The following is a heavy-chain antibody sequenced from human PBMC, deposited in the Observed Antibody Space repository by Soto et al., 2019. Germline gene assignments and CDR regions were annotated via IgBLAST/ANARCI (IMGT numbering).Heavy chain of an antibody. V-gene: IGHV4-59*08. D-gene: IGHD3-10*01. Sequence: SDTLSLTCSISGVSIRGYHWNWIRQTPGKGVEWIGYFHNSGNPKYSSSLKSRVSISVDMSEKQSSLKLTSVTAADTAVYYCARWGYYGSGTQSYYYYGMDVWGQGTTVTVS. CDR2: FHNSGNP. CDR3: ARWGYYGSGTQSYYYYGMDV. CDR1: GVSIRGYH. J-gene: IGHJ6*02.